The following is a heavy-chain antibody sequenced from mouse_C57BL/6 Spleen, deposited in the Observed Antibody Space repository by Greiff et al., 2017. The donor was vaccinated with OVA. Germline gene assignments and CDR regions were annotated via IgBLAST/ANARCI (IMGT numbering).Heavy chain of an antibody. Sequence: EVKVVESGGDLVKPGGSLKLSCAASGFTFSSYGMSWVRQTPDKRLEWVATISSGGSYTYYPDSVKGRFTISRDNAKNTLYLQMSSLKSEDTAMYYCARHNFSSYDYYAMDYWGQGTSVTVSS. D-gene: IGHD1-1*01. CDR2: ISSGGSYT. CDR1: GFTFSSYG. CDR3: ARHNFSSYDYYAMDY. V-gene: IGHV5-6*01. J-gene: IGHJ4*01.